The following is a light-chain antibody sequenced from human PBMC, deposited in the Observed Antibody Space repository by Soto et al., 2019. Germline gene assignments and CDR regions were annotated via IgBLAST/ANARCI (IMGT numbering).Light chain of an antibody. Sequence: NFMLTQSHSVSESPGKTLSISCTRSSGSIANNYVQWYQQRPGSAPTTVIYENNLRLSGVPDRFSGSTDGSSNSASLTISGLQTEDEADYYCQSYDSDFVVFGGGTKVTVL. V-gene: IGLV6-57*04. CDR2: ENN. CDR1: SGSIANNY. CDR3: QSYDSDFVV. J-gene: IGLJ2*01.